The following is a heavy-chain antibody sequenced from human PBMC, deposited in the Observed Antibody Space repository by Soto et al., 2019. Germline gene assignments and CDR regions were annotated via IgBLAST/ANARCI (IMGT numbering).Heavy chain of an antibody. D-gene: IGHD5-12*01. V-gene: IGHV3-23*01. CDR1: GFTFSNCA. CDR2: ISGRGGST. CDR3: AKRFYREEDGYNFIHS. J-gene: IGHJ4*02. Sequence: GGSLRLSCSASGFTFSNCAMSWVRQAPGKGLEWVSTISGRGGSTYYADSVKGRLTISRDNSKNTLFLQMNSLRAEDTAVYYCAKRFYREEDGYNFIHSWRQGTLGTVSS.